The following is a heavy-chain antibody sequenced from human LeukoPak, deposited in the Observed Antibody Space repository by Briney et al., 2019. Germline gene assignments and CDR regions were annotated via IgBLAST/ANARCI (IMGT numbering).Heavy chain of an antibody. V-gene: IGHV3-23*01. CDR1: GFTFSDYA. D-gene: IGHD4-17*01. CDR2: IRGTGGTT. CDR3: GKDPNGDYVGAFDF. Sequence: GGSLRLSCAASGFTFSDYALIWVRLAPGKGLEWISAIRGTGGTTYYADSVKGRCTISRDNSRNTVYLPMNSLRAEDTALYFCGKDPNGDYVGAFDFWGPGTMVTVSS. J-gene: IGHJ3*01.